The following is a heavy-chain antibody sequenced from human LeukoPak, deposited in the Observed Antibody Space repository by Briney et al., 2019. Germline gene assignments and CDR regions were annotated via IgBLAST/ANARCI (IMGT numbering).Heavy chain of an antibody. D-gene: IGHD3-10*01. CDR2: IYSGGST. CDR3: ARYGSGSQGFDY. V-gene: IGHV3-66*01. Sequence: GGSLRLSCAASGFTVSSNYMSWVRQAPGKGLEWVSVIYSGGSTYYADSVKGRFTISRDNSKNTLYLQMDSLRAEDTAVYYCARYGSGSQGFDYWGQGTLVTVSS. J-gene: IGHJ4*02. CDR1: GFTVSSNY.